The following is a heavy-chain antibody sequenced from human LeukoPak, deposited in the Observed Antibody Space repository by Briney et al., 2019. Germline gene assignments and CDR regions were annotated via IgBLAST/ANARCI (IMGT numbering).Heavy chain of an antibody. CDR2: IYYSGST. V-gene: IGHV4-39*07. Sequence: PSETLSLTCTVSGGSISSSSYYWGWIRQPPGKGQGWIGTIYYSGSTYYNPSLKSRVTISVDTSRNQFSLKLSSVTAADTAVYYCARVLQSAYDWNWFDPWGQGILVTVSS. J-gene: IGHJ5*02. D-gene: IGHD1-1*01. CDR3: ARVLQSAYDWNWFDP. CDR1: GGSISSSSYY.